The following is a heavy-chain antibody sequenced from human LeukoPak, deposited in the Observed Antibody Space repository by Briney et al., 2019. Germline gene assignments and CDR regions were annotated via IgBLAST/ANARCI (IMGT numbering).Heavy chain of an antibody. CDR1: GFTFSSYA. V-gene: IGHV3-23*01. CDR3: AKLLGPTSFVLRFLEWPFDY. J-gene: IGHJ4*02. CDR2: ISGSGGST. D-gene: IGHD3-3*01. Sequence: GGSLRLSCAASGFTFSSYAMSWVRQAPGKGLEWVSAISGSGGSTYYADSVKGRFTISRDNSKNTLYLQMNSLRAEDTAVYYCAKLLGPTSFVLRFLEWPFDYWGQGTLVTVSS.